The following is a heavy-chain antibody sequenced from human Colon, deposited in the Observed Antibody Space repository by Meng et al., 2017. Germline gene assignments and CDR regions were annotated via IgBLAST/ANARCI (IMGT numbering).Heavy chain of an antibody. CDR3: ARDRIGGFDL. J-gene: IGHJ4*02. CDR1: GYAFTSYE. D-gene: IGHD2/OR15-2a*01. CDR2: MNPNSDTT. V-gene: IGHV1-8*01. Sequence: QVQLVQSGAEVKKPGASVKVSCKASGYAFTSYEINWVRQAPGQGLEWMGWMNPNSDTTASAQHFLGRVTMTRDTSINTAYMELTSLRFDDTAVYYCARDRIGGFDLWGQGTLVTVSS.